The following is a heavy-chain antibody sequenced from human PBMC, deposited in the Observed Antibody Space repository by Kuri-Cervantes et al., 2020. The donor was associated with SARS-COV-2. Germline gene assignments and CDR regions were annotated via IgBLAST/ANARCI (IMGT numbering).Heavy chain of an antibody. D-gene: IGHD3-16*01. V-gene: IGHV3-74*01. CDR3: AEHYETYHPPQGFDI. Sequence: GGSLRLSYAASGFTFSSYWMHWVRQAPGKGLVWVSRINSDGSSTSYADSVKGRFTISRDNAKNTLYLQMNSLRADDTAVYYCAEHYETYHPPQGFDIWGQGTMVTVSS. J-gene: IGHJ3*02. CDR2: INSDGSST. CDR1: GFTFSSYW.